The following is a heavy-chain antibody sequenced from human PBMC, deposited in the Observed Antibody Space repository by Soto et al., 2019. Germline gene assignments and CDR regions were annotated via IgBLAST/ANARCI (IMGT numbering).Heavy chain of an antibody. CDR2: IWYDGSNK. D-gene: IGHD2-2*01. CDR1: GFTFSSYG. CDR3: AREGDCSSTSCYLGYYYYGMDV. J-gene: IGHJ6*02. Sequence: GGSLRLSCAASGFTFSSYGMHWVRQAPGKGLEWVAVIWYDGSNKYYADSVKGRFTISRDNSKNTLYLQMNSLRAEDTAVYYCAREGDCSSTSCYLGYYYYGMDVWGQGTTVTVSS. V-gene: IGHV3-33*01.